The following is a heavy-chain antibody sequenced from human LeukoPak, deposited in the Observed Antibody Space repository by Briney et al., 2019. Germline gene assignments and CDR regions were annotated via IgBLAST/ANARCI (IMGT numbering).Heavy chain of an antibody. CDR2: IYTSGST. D-gene: IGHD1-26*01. J-gene: IGHJ4*02. CDR3: AVGPLYDY. Sequence: PSETLSLTCTVSGGSISSGSYYWSWIRQPAGKGLEWIGRIYTSGSTNYNPSLKSRVTISVDTSENQFSLKLSSVTAADTAVYYCAVGPLYDYWGQGTLVTVSS. CDR1: GGSISSGSYY. V-gene: IGHV4-61*02.